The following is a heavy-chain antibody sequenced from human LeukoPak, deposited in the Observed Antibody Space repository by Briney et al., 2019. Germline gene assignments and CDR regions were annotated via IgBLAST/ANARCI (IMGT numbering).Heavy chain of an antibody. CDR1: GGSISSSSYY. D-gene: IGHD3-9*01. Sequence: SETLSLTCTVSGGSISSSSYYWGWIRQPPGKGQEWIGSIYYSGSTYYNPSLKSRVTISVDTSKNQFSLKLSSVTAADTAVYYCARLELTFDYWGQGTLVTVSS. J-gene: IGHJ4*02. CDR3: ARLELTFDY. V-gene: IGHV4-39*01. CDR2: IYYSGST.